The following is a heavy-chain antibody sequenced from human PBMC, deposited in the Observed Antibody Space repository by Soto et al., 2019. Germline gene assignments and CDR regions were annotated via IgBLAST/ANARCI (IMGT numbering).Heavy chain of an antibody. CDR3: ERMRYYYYMDV. CDR1: GSSFRGYY. CDR2: INHSGST. Sequence: SATLSLNCPVKGSSFRGYYWSWIRQPPGKGLEWIGEINHSGSTNYNPSLKSRVTISVDTSKNQFSLKLSSVTAADTAVYYCERMRYYYYMDVWGKGTTVS. V-gene: IGHV4-34*01. J-gene: IGHJ6*03.